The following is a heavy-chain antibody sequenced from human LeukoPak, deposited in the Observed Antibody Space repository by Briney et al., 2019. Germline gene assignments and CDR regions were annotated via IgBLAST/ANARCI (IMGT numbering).Heavy chain of an antibody. D-gene: IGHD5-24*01. CDR2: ISGSGGNT. CDR3: IRDLGLSHAYGAFDV. V-gene: IGHV3-23*01. Sequence: GGSLRLSCAASGFTFSSYGMNWVRQIPGKGLEWVSGISGSGGNTYYADSVKGRFTISRDNAKNSLYLQMNSLSAEDTAVYYCIRDLGLSHAYGAFDVWGQGALVTVSS. CDR1: GFTFSSYG. J-gene: IGHJ3*01.